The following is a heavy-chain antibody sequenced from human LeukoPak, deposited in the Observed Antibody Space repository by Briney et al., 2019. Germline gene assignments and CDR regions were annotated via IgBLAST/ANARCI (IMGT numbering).Heavy chain of an antibody. Sequence: VKPSETLSLTCTVSGGSISSYYWSWSRQPPGKGLEWIGYIYYSGSTNYNPSLKSRVTISVDTSKNQFSLKLSSVTAADTAVYYCARVIGAGGSFVDYWGQGTLVTVSS. D-gene: IGHD1-26*01. CDR2: IYYSGST. CDR1: GGSISSYY. J-gene: IGHJ4*02. CDR3: ARVIGAGGSFVDY. V-gene: IGHV4-59*01.